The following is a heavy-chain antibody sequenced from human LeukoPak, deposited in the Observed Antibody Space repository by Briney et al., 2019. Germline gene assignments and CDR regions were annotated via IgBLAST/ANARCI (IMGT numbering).Heavy chain of an antibody. D-gene: IGHD6-13*01. V-gene: IGHV1-69*06. CDR2: IIPIFGTA. CDR3: ARDVKQQLLNWFDP. CDR1: GGTFSSFG. J-gene: IGHJ5*02. Sequence: SVKVSCKASGGTFSSFGISWVRQAPGQGLEWMGGIIPIFGTANYAQKFQGRVTITADKSTNTAYMELNSLRSEDTAVYYCARDVKQQLLNWFDPWGQGTLVTVSS.